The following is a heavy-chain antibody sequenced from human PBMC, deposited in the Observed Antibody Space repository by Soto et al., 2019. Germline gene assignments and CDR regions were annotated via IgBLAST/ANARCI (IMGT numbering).Heavy chain of an antibody. CDR1: GFTFSSYG. J-gene: IGHJ6*02. CDR3: ARDPLDSSVINYYYYYGMDV. CDR2: IWYDGSNK. D-gene: IGHD3-22*01. V-gene: IGHV3-33*01. Sequence: GGSLSLSCATSGFTFSSYGMHWVRQAPGKGLEWVAVIWYDGSNKYYADSVKGRFTISRDNSKNTLYLQMNSLRAEDTAVYYCARDPLDSSVINYYYYYGMDVWGQGTTVTVSS.